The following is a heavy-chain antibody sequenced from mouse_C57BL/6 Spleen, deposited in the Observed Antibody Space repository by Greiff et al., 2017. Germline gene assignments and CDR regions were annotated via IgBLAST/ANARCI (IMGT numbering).Heavy chain of an antibody. CDR2: ISSGGDYI. D-gene: IGHD2-4*01. CDR3: TRDYDYEGDYAMDY. Sequence: EVQLVESGAGLVKPGGSLKLSCAASGFTFSSYAMSWVRQTPEKRLEWVAYISSGGDYIYYADTVKGRFTISRDNARNTLYLQMSSLKSEDTAMYYCTRDYDYEGDYAMDYWGQGTSVTVSS. CDR1: GFTFSSYA. V-gene: IGHV5-9-1*02. J-gene: IGHJ4*01.